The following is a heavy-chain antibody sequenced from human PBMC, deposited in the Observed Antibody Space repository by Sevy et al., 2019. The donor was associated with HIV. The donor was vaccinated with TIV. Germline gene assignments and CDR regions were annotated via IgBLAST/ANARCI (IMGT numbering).Heavy chain of an antibody. D-gene: IGHD6-13*01. Sequence: GSLRLSCTASAFTFGDYCMSWVRQAPGKGLEWVAFLNSDVYGGTVVHAASVRGRFVISRDDSKTIAYLQMNDLKTEDTGVYYCTRWQAAQSIFDYWGQGALVTVSS. CDR2: LNSDVYGGTV. J-gene: IGHJ4*01. CDR1: AFTFGDYC. V-gene: IGHV3-49*04. CDR3: TRWQAAQSIFDY.